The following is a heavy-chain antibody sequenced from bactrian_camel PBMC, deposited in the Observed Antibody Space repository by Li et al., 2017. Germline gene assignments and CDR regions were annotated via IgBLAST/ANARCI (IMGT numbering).Heavy chain of an antibody. D-gene: IGHD1*01. CDR3: ATNWRLRCTENPSDFPY. V-gene: IGHV3S1*01. CDR1: GYTGGRMC. J-gene: IGHJ6*01. Sequence: HVQLVESGGGSVQAGGSLRLSCAASGYTGGRMCLAWFRRVPGKEREGVARIDTVGGSTVYADSVKGRFTISEDNAKNTVYLQMNSLKPEDTADYYCATNWRLRCTENPSDFPYWGQGTQVTVS. CDR2: IDTVGGST.